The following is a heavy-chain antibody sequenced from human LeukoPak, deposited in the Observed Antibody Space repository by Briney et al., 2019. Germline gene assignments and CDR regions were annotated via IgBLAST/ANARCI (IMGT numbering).Heavy chain of an antibody. D-gene: IGHD2-21*02. J-gene: IGHJ5*02. CDR2: IYSSGTT. Sequence: AETLSLTCTVSSVSISGYYWSWLRQSPGKGLEWIGYIYSSGTTNYNPSLKSRVTISVDSSKNQFSLRLNSVTAADTAVYYCAGGGGSDHRYNWFDPWGQGALVLVSS. CDR3: AGGGGSDHRYNWFDP. CDR1: SVSISGYY. V-gene: IGHV4-59*01.